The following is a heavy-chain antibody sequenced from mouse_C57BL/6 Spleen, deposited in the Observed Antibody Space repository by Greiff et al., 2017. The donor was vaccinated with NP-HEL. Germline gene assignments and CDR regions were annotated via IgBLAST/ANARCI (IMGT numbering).Heavy chain of an antibody. CDR1: GYTFTDYN. Sequence: VQLKESGPELVKPGASVKMSCKASGYTFTDYNMHWVKQSHGKSLEWIGYINPNNGGTSYNQKFKGKATLTVNKSSSTAYMELRSLTSEESAVYYCAREELSDYWGQGTTLTVSS. D-gene: IGHD3-2*02. CDR2: INPNNGGT. V-gene: IGHV1-22*01. CDR3: AREELSDY. J-gene: IGHJ2*01.